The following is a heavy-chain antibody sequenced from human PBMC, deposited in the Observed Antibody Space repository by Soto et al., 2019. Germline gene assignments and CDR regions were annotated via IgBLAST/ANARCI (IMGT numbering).Heavy chain of an antibody. J-gene: IGHJ4*02. CDR1: GFSLSTSGVG. D-gene: IGHD6-19*01. Sequence: QITLKESGPTLVKPTQTLTLTCTFSGFSLSTSGVGVGWIRQPPGKALEWLALIYWDDDKRYSPSLKSRLTLTTDTPKSKVVLTMTNMVPVYTATYYCALPSLSSGWLGGYFDCWGQGTLVTVSS. V-gene: IGHV2-5*02. CDR3: ALPSLSSGWLGGYFDC. CDR2: IYWDDDK.